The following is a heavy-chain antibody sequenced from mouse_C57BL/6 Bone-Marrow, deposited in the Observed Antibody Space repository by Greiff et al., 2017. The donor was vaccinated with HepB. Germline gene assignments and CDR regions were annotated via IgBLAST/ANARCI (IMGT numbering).Heavy chain of an antibody. CDR3: ARWDFDYYGSSYAMDY. Sequence: QVHVKQPGAELVRPGSSVKLSCKASGYTFTSYWMDWVKQRPGQGLEWIGNIYPSDSETNYNQKFKDKATLTVDKSSSTAYMQLSSLTSEDSAVYYCARWDFDYYGSSYAMDYWGQGTSVTVSS. CDR2: IYPSDSET. V-gene: IGHV1-61*01. D-gene: IGHD1-1*01. J-gene: IGHJ4*01. CDR1: GYTFTSYW.